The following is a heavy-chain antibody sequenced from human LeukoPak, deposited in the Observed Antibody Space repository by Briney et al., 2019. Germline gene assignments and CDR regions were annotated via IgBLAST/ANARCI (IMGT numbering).Heavy chain of an antibody. V-gene: IGHV4-59*12. J-gene: IGHJ5*02. CDR3: ARGYCTTTSCYFPLKGFDP. CDR1: GGSISSYY. D-gene: IGHD2-2*01. CDR2: IYYSGST. Sequence: PSETLSLTCTVSGGSISSYYWSWIRQPPGKGLEWIGYIYYSGSTNYNPSLKSRVTISVDTSKNQFSLRLSSVTVADTAVYYCARGYCTTTSCYFPLKGFDPWGQGTLVTVSS.